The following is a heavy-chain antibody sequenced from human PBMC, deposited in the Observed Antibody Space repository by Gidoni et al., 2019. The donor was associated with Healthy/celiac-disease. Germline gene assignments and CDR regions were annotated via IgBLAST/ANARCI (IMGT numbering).Heavy chain of an antibody. D-gene: IGHD3-9*01. CDR1: GGSIRSSSYY. V-gene: IGHV4-39*01. CDR2: IYYSGST. CDR3: WTERYDILTGYYDFDY. Sequence: QLQLQESGPGLVTPSETLSLTCTVSGGSIRSSSYYWGWIRQPPGKGLEWIGSIYYSGSTYYNPSLKSRVTISVDTSKNQFSLKLSSVTAADTAVYYCWTERYDILTGYYDFDYWGQGTLVTVSS. J-gene: IGHJ4*02.